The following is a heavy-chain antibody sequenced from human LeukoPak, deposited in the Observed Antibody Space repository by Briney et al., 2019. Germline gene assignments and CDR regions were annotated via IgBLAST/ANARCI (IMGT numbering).Heavy chain of an antibody. D-gene: IGHD2-21*01. CDR2: ISSSSSYI. Sequence: GGSLRLSCAASGFTFSSYSMNWVRQAPGKRLEWVSSISSSSSYIYYADSVKGRFTISKDNAKNSLYLQMNSLRAEDTAVYYCAREGIVVVIDYWGQGTLVAVSS. CDR1: GFTFSSYS. CDR3: AREGIVVVIDY. J-gene: IGHJ4*02. V-gene: IGHV3-21*01.